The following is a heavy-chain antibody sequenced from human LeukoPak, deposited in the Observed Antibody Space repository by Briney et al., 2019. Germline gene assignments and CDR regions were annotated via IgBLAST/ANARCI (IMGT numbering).Heavy chain of an antibody. D-gene: IGHD3-22*01. V-gene: IGHV3-23*01. J-gene: IGHJ4*02. CDR2: ISGSGGST. CDR1: GFTFSSYG. Sequence: GGSLRLSCAASGFTFSSYGMSWVRQAPGKGLEWVSAISGSGGSTYYADSVKGRFTISRDNSKNTLYLQMNSLRAEDTAVYYCAKGFYYYDSSGWDYWGQGTLVTVSS. CDR3: AKGFYYYDSSGWDY.